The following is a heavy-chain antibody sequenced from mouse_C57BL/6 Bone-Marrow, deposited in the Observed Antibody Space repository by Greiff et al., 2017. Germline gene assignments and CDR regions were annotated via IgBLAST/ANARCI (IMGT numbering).Heavy chain of an antibody. J-gene: IGHJ2*01. Sequence: QVQLQQPGAELVKPGASVKMSCKASGYTFTSYWITWVKQRPGQGLEWIGDIYPGSGSTNYNEKFKSKATLTVDTSSSTAYMQLSSLTSEDSAVYYCANYGSSYKNYFDYWCQGTALTVSS. D-gene: IGHD1-1*01. CDR2: IYPGSGST. CDR1: GYTFTSYW. V-gene: IGHV1-55*01. CDR3: ANYGSSYKNYFDY.